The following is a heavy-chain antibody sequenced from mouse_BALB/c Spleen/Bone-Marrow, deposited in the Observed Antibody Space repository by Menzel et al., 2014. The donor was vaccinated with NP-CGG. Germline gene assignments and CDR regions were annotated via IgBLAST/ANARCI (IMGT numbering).Heavy chain of an antibody. Sequence: VQLQQSGPSLVKPSQTLSLTCSVTGDSITSSYWNWIRKFPGNKLEYMGYISYSGNAYYNPSLKSRISLTRDTSKNQYYLQLNSVTTEDTATYFCARGNGYHFDYWGQGATLTVSS. V-gene: IGHV3-8*02. CDR2: ISYSGNA. D-gene: IGHD1-2*01. CDR3: ARGNGYHFDY. J-gene: IGHJ2*01. CDR1: GDSITSSY.